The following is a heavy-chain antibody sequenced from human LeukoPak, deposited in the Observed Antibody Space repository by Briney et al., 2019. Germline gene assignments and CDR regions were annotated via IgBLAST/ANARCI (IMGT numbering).Heavy chain of an antibody. V-gene: IGHV1-46*01. J-gene: IGHJ4*02. CDR3: VKDWGAYFASGSSYFDY. D-gene: IGHD3-10*01. Sequence: GASVKVSCKASGYTFTSYYMHWVRQAPGQGLEWMGIINPSGGSTSYAQKFQGRVTMTRDTSTSTVYMELSSLRTEDTAIYYCVKDWGAYFASGSSYFDYWGQGILVTVSS. CDR2: INPSGGST. CDR1: GYTFTSYY.